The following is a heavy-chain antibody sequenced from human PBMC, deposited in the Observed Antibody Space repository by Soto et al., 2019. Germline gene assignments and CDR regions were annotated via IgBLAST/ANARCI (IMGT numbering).Heavy chain of an antibody. CDR3: ARRVATIRAFDS. CDR1: GFTFSSYA. Sequence: QVQLVESGGGVVQPGRSLRLSCAASGFTFSSYAMHWVRQAPGKGLEWVAVISYDGSNKYYADSVKGRFTISRDNSKNTLYLQMNSLRAEDTVVYYCARRVATIRAFDSWGQGTMVTGSS. D-gene: IGHD5-12*01. J-gene: IGHJ3*02. V-gene: IGHV3-30-3*01. CDR2: ISYDGSNK.